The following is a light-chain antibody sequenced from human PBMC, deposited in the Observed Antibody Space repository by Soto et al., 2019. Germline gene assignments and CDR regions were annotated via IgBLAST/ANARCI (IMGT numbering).Light chain of an antibody. CDR3: PQDRSALGA. J-gene: IGKJ1*01. V-gene: IGKV3-20*01. Sequence: MASQSGSNNYLAWYQQKPGQAPRLLIYGASNRATGIPDRFSCSRSGTDLTGLMSRLACGAVLLYYCPQDRSALGAFGEGTKVDI. CDR2: GAS. CDR1: QSGSNNY.